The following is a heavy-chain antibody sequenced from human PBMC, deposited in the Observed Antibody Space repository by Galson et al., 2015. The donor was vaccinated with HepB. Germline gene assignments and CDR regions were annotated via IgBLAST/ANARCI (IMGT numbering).Heavy chain of an antibody. V-gene: IGHV3-30-3*01. CDR3: ARDLPAYGSRGANWFGP. Sequence: SLRLSCAGSGFTFSDYNFHWVRQAPGKGLEWLALISFDGTTLHYADSVKGRLTISRDNSMNTLYLQMNSLRPADTAVYFCARDLPAYGSRGANWFGPWGQGTLVVVSS. CDR1: GFTFSDYN. J-gene: IGHJ5*02. CDR2: ISFDGTTL. D-gene: IGHD1-26*01.